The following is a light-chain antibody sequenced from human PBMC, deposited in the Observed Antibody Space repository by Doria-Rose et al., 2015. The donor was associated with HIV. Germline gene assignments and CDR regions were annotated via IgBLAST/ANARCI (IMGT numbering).Light chain of an antibody. CDR2: KAS. CDR1: QSISSW. V-gene: IGKV1-5*03. J-gene: IGKJ1*01. CDR3: QQYNDYPRT. Sequence: QSPSTLSASVGDRVTITCRASQSISSWLAWYQQKPGKAPKLLIYKASTLESGVPSRFSGSASGTDFTLAISSLQPDDFATYYCQQYNDYPRTFGQGTRLEVK.